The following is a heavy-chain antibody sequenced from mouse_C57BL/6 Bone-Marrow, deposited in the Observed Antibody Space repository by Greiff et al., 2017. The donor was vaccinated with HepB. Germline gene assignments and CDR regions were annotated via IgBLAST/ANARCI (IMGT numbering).Heavy chain of an antibody. CDR3: ARTGAYYIAMDY. CDR1: GYSITSGYY. Sequence: EVQLQQSGPGLVKPSQSLSLTCSVTGYSITSGYYWNWIRQFPGNKLEWMGYISYDGSNNYNPSLKNRISITRDTSKNQFFLKLNSVTTEDTATYYCARTGAYYIAMDYWGQGTSVTVSS. J-gene: IGHJ4*01. CDR2: ISYDGSN. D-gene: IGHD2-12*01. V-gene: IGHV3-6*01.